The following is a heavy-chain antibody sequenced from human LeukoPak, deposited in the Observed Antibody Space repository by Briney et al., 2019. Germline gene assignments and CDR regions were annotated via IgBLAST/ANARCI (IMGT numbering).Heavy chain of an antibody. CDR2: IYTSGST. J-gene: IGHJ4*02. CDR1: GNSISSGDNY. V-gene: IGHV4-61*02. Sequence: SETLSLTRTVSGNSISSGDNYWSWIRQPAGKGLEWIGRIYTSGSTNYNPSLKSRVTISVDTSKNQFSLTLSSVTAADTAVYYCARGQKYRNGYTVTELGSGYFDYWGQGTLVTVSS. D-gene: IGHD5-18*01. CDR3: ARGQKYRNGYTVTELGSGYFDY.